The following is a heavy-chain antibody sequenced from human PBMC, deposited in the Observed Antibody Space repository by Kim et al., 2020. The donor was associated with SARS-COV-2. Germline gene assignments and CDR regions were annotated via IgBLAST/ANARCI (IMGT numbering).Heavy chain of an antibody. CDR1: GFTFSSYA. J-gene: IGHJ4*02. D-gene: IGHD3-10*01. V-gene: IGHV3-30-3*01. Sequence: GGSLRLSCAASGFTFSSYAMHWVRQAPGKGLEWVAVISYDGSNKYYADSVKGRFTISRDNSKNTLYLQMNSLRAEDTAVYYCARDGSGYGPGDYWGEGTPVSVSS. CDR3: ARDGSGYGPGDY. CDR2: ISYDGSNK.